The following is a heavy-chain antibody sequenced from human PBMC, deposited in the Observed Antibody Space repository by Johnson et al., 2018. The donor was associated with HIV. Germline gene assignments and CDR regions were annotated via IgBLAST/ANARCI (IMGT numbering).Heavy chain of an antibody. CDR1: GFTFSSNA. CDR2: ISYDGSNK. V-gene: IGHV3-30*07. CDR3: ARGLDSGSSWFGAFDI. D-gene: IGHD6-13*01. Sequence: QEKLVESGGGVVQPGRSLRLSCVASGFTFSSNAMHWVRQAPGKGLEWVAVISYDGSNKNYADSVKGRFTISRDNSKNTLYLQMNSLRAEDTAVYYCARGLDSGSSWFGAFDIWGQGTMVTVSS. J-gene: IGHJ3*02.